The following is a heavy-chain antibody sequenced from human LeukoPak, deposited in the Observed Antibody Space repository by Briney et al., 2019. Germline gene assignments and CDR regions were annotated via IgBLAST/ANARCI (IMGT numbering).Heavy chain of an antibody. CDR1: GFTFSSYS. D-gene: IGHD2-2*01. V-gene: IGHV3-21*01. J-gene: IGHJ4*02. CDR3: AKDLAVVPAARLDY. Sequence: GGSLRLSCAASGFTFSSYSMNWVRQAPGKGLEWVSSISSSSSYIYYADSVKGRFTISRDNAKNSLYLQMNSLRAEDTAVYYCAKDLAVVPAARLDYWGQGTLVTVSS. CDR2: ISSSSSYI.